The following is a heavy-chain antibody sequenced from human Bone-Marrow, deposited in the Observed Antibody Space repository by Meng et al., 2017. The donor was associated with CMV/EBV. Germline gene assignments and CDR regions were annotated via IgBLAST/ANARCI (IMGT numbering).Heavy chain of an antibody. CDR1: GYTFTGYY. V-gene: IGHV1-2*02. D-gene: IGHD2-2*01. Sequence: ASVKVSCKASGYTFTGYYMHWVRQAPGQGLEWMGWINPNSGGTNYAQKFQGRVTMTRDTSISTAYMELSRLRSDDTAVYYCAREYIVVVPAAISRRSNWFDPWGQGTLVTVSS. J-gene: IGHJ5*02. CDR2: INPNSGGT. CDR3: AREYIVVVPAAISRRSNWFDP.